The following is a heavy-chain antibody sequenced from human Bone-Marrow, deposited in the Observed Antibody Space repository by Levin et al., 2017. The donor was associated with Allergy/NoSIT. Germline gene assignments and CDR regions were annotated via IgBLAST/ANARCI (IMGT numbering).Heavy chain of an antibody. D-gene: IGHD6-19*01. CDR3: ARRAYSSGWSY. CDR1: GYSFTSYW. CDR2: IYPGDSET. V-gene: IGHV5-51*01. Sequence: LGESLKISCKASGYSFTSYWIGWVRQMPGKGLEWMGIIYPGDSETKYSPSFQGQVTISADTSINTAYLQWSSLKASDTAIYYCARRAYSSGWSYWGQGTLVTVSS. J-gene: IGHJ4*02.